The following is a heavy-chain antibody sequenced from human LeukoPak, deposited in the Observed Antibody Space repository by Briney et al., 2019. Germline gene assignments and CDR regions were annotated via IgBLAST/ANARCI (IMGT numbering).Heavy chain of an antibody. D-gene: IGHD2-2*01. Sequence: GGSLRLSCEVSGFTFFRHSMSWFRQAPGKGLEWVGLIRSRAYGGAAQYAASMKDRFTISRDDSKNIAYLQMNSLKIDDTAMYYCTRDRRGYTSCWYDSWGQGTLVTVSS. J-gene: IGHJ5*01. V-gene: IGHV3-49*03. CDR1: GFTFFRHS. CDR3: TRDRRGYTSCWYDS. CDR2: IRSRAYGGAA.